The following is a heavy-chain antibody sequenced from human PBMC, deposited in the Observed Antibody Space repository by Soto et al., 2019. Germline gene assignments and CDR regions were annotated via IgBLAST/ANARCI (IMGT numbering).Heavy chain of an antibody. CDR3: TTEKNWLPFPLDY. V-gene: IGHV3-15*01. J-gene: IGHJ4*02. D-gene: IGHD3-9*01. Sequence: PGGSLRLSCAASGFTFSNAWMSWVRQAPGKGLEWVGRIKSKTDGGTTDYAAPVKGRFTISRDDSKNTLYLQMNSLKTEDTAVYYCTTEKNWLPFPLDYWGQGTLVTVSS. CDR2: IKSKTDGGTT. CDR1: GFTFSNAW.